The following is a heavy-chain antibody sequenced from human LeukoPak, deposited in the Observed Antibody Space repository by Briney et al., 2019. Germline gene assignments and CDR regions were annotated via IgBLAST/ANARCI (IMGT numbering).Heavy chain of an antibody. V-gene: IGHV3-23*01. D-gene: IGHD1-26*01. Sequence: GGSLRLSCMVSGFTLSSYEMSWIRQAPGKGLEWVSSIEYGESTTHYADSVRGRYTISRDKYKNTLYLQMNNLKAEDTSVYYCTTESSGALDYWGQGTLVTVSS. CDR2: IEYGESTT. CDR1: GFTLSSYE. J-gene: IGHJ4*02. CDR3: TTESSGALDY.